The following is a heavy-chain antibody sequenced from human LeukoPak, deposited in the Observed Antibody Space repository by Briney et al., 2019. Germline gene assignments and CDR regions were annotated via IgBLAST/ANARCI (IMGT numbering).Heavy chain of an antibody. CDR3: ARDGGEGGATFDY. J-gene: IGHJ4*02. D-gene: IGHD1-26*01. CDR2: IYYSGST. CDR1: GGSISSYY. V-gene: IGHV4-59*01. Sequence: PSETLSLTCTVSGGSISSYYWSWIRQPPGEGLEWIGYIYYSGSTNYNPSLKSRVTISVDTSKNQFSLKLSSVTAADTAVYYCARDGGEGGATFDYWGQGTLVTVSS.